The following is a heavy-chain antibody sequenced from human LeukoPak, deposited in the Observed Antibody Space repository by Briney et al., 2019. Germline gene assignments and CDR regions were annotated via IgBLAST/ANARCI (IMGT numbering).Heavy chain of an antibody. CDR1: VYTFTSYG. J-gene: IGHJ3*02. V-gene: IGHV1-18*01. CDR3: ARDSRATPGEDATDI. CDR2: ISAYNGNT. D-gene: IGHD2-2*01. Sequence: ASVKVSCKASVYTFTSYGISWVRQAPGQGLEWMGWISAYNGNTNYAQKLQGRVTMTTDTSTSTAYMELRSLRSDDTAVYYCARDSRATPGEDATDIWGQGTMVTVSS.